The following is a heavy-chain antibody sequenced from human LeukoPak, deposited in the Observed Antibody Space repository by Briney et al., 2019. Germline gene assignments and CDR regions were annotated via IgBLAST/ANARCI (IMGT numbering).Heavy chain of an antibody. CDR1: GGSISSSNW. J-gene: IGHJ5*02. V-gene: IGHV4-4*02. D-gene: IGHD2-8*01. Sequence: SGTLSLTCAVSGGSISSSNWWSWVRQPPGKGLEWIGEIYHSGSTNYNPSLKSRVTISVDKSKNQFSLKLSSVTAVDTAVYYCARDVYAKTYNWFDPWGQGTLVTVSS. CDR3: ARDVYAKTYNWFDP. CDR2: IYHSGST.